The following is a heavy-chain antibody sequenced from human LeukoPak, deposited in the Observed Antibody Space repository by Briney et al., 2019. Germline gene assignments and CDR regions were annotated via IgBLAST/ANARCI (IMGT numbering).Heavy chain of an antibody. CDR1: GYTFTSSG. CDR3: ARDAPQWRNAFDF. Sequence: ASVKVSCKASGYTFTSSGICWVRQAPGQGLESMGWVSTYNGNTNYAQKFQGRVTMTTDTSTSTAYMELRRLRSDDTAVYYCARDAPQWRNAFDFWGRGTMVTVSS. J-gene: IGHJ3*01. V-gene: IGHV1-18*01. D-gene: IGHD6-19*01. CDR2: VSTYNGNT.